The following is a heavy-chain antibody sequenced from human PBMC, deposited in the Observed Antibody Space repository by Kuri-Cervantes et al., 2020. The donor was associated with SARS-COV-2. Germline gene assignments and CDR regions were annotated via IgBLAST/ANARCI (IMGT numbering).Heavy chain of an antibody. Sequence: GESLKISCAASGFTFSTYTMHWVRQAPGKGLEWVAVTTDDGTNKYYADSVKGRFTISRDNSKNTLYLQMNSLRAEDTAVYYCARRESWKGDFDIWGQGTMVTVSS. CDR2: TTDDGTNK. CDR1: GFTFSTYT. D-gene: IGHD1-1*01. V-gene: IGHV3-30*14. J-gene: IGHJ3*02. CDR3: ARRESWKGDFDI.